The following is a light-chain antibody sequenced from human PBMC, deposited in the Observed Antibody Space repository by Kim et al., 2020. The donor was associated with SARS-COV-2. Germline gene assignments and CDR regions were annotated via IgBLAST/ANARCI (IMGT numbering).Light chain of an antibody. CDR1: QSISMY. CDR3: QQYNRFSAYT. J-gene: IGKJ2*01. V-gene: IGKV1-5*01. Sequence: DIQMTQSPSTLSASVGDTVTITCRASQSISMYLAWYQQRPGKAPRLLIYDASSLKSGVPSRFSGSGSGTEFTLTISSLQPDDFATYYCQQYNRFSAYTFGQGTKVEI. CDR2: DAS.